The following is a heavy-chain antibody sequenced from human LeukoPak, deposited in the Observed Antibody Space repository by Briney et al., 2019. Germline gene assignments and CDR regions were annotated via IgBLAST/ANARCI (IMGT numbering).Heavy chain of an antibody. Sequence: GGSLRLSCAASGFTFTTYAMTWVRQAPGKGLEWVSAISGGNTNTYYADSVKGRFTISRDNSKNTLYLQMNSLRAEDTAVYYCAREGYCSSTSCSMNYGMDVWGQGTTVTVSS. CDR3: AREGYCSSTSCSMNYGMDV. D-gene: IGHD2-2*01. J-gene: IGHJ6*02. CDR1: GFTFTTYA. CDR2: ISGGNTNT. V-gene: IGHV3-23*01.